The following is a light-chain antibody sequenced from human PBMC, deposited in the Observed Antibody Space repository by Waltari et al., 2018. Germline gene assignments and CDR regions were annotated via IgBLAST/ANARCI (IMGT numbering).Light chain of an antibody. CDR3: QQDGSSPLT. J-gene: IGKJ4*01. CDR1: QSASSSY. CDR2: DAS. Sequence: DNVLTQSPGTLSLSPGERATLSCRASQSASSSYLAWYQQKPGQAPRLLIHDASSRATGIPERFSGSGSGTDFTHTISRLEPEDFAVYYCQQDGSSPLTFGGGTKVEI. V-gene: IGKV3-20*01.